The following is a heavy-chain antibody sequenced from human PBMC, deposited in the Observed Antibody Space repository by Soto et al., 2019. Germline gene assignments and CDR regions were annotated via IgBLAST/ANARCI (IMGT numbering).Heavy chain of an antibody. D-gene: IGHD5-18*01. CDR3: ASTHRGYSYGSGGEYYYGMDV. V-gene: IGHV5-51*01. Sequence: GESLKISCKGSGYSFTSYWIGWVRQMPGKGLEWMGIIYPGDSDTRYSPSFEGQVTISADKSISTAYLQWSSLKASDTAMYYCASTHRGYSYGSGGEYYYGMDVWGQGTTVTVSS. CDR1: GYSFTSYW. CDR2: IYPGDSDT. J-gene: IGHJ6*02.